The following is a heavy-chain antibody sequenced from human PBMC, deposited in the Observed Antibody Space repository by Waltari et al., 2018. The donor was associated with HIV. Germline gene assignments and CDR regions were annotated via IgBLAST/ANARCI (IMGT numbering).Heavy chain of an antibody. J-gene: IGHJ4*02. CDR3: ARPGPYYSSDGSGYYLGY. CDR2: TFPDDSDT. D-gene: IGHD3-22*01. CDR1: GYQFPKFW. V-gene: IGHV5-51*01. Sequence: VQLVQSGAEVRKPGESLTISCKGSGYQFPKFWIGWVRQTPGKGLEWMGTTFPDDSDTTYSPTFQGQVTISVDKSISTAYLHGRSLRASDTAMYYCARPGPYYSSDGSGYYLGYWGQGTLVTVAS.